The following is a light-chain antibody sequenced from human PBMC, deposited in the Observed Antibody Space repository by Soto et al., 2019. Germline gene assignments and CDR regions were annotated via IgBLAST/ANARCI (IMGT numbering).Light chain of an antibody. CDR2: RNN. CDR1: SSNIGSNY. Sequence: QSVLTQAPSASGAPGQRVTSSCSGASSNIGSNYVYWYQQFPGTAPKLLILRNNQRPSGVPDRFSGSKSGTSASLAISGLRSEDEADYHCAAWDDSLKSVVFGGGTKLTVL. CDR3: AAWDDSLKSVV. V-gene: IGLV1-47*01. J-gene: IGLJ2*01.